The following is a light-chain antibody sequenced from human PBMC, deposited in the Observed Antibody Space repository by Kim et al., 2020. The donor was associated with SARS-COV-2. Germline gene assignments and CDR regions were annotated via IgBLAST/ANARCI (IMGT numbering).Light chain of an antibody. Sequence: SVSPGERATLSSRASQSVSTKLAWYQQKPGQAPGLFVCGASTRASGIPVRFSGSGSGTEFTLTINSLQSEGFAVYYCQQFNNWPYTFGQGTKLEI. CDR3: QQFNNWPYT. CDR1: QSVSTK. J-gene: IGKJ2*01. V-gene: IGKV3-15*01. CDR2: GAS.